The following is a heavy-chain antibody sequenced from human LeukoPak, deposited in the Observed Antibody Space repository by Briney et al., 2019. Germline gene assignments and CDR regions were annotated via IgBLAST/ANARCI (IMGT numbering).Heavy chain of an antibody. D-gene: IGHD5-18*01. V-gene: IGHV4-34*01. Sequence: PSETLSLTCAVYGGSFSGYYWSWIRQPPGKGLEWIGEINHSGSTNYNPSLKSRVTISGDTSKNQFSLKLSSVTAADTAVYFCARVGYSYVINDWSRTGLGDYATKNYYHMDVWGKGTTVTVSS. CDR1: GGSFSGYY. J-gene: IGHJ6*03. CDR2: INHSGST. CDR3: ARVGYSYVINDWSRTGLGDYATKNYYHMDV.